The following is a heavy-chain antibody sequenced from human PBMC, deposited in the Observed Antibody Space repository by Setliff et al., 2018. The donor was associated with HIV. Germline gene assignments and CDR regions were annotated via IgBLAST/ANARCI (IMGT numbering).Heavy chain of an antibody. D-gene: IGHD6-13*01. CDR1: GFTVSGSY. CDR2: IWYDGINK. J-gene: IGHJ5*02. CDR3: AKADDGAAAGPAP. V-gene: IGHV3-33*06. Sequence: GGSLRLSCAASGFTVSGSYVSWVRQVPGKGLEWVAVIWYDGINKNYADSVRGRFTISRDNSRDTLYLEMSSLRVEDTALYYCAKADDGAAAGPAPWGQGTQVTVSS.